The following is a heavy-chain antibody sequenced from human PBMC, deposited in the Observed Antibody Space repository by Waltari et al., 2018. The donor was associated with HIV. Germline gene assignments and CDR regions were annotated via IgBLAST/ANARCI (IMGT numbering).Heavy chain of an antibody. Sequence: QLQLQESGPGLVKPSETLSLTCTVSGGSISSSSYYWGWIRQPPGKGLEWIGSIYYSGSTYYNPSLKSRVTISVDTSKNQFSLKLSSVTAADTAVYYCARGWNDDVNWFDPWGQGTLVTVSS. D-gene: IGHD1-1*01. CDR1: GGSISSSSYY. CDR2: IYYSGST. CDR3: ARGWNDDVNWFDP. V-gene: IGHV4-39*07. J-gene: IGHJ5*02.